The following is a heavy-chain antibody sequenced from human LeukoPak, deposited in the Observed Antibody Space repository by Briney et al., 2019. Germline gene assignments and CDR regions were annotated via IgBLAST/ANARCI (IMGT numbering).Heavy chain of an antibody. V-gene: IGHV1-69*04. J-gene: IGHJ4*02. CDR2: IIPILGIA. CDR3: ARVDIVLMVYVG. CDR1: GGTFSSYA. D-gene: IGHD2-8*01. Sequence: SVKVSCKASGGTFSSYAISWVRQAPGQGLEWMGRIIPILGIANYAQKFQGRVTITADKSTSTAYMELSSLRSEDTAVYYCARVDIVLMVYVGWGQGTLVTVSS.